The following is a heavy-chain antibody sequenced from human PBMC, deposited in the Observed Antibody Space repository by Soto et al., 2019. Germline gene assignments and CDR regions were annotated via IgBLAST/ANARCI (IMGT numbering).Heavy chain of an antibody. Sequence: GASVKVSCKASGYTFTSYGISWVRQAPGQGLEWMGWINPNSGGTNYAQKFQGWVTMTRDMSISTAYMELSRLRSDDTAVYYCARGQYSSGWSPNDAFDIWGQGTMVTVSS. D-gene: IGHD6-19*01. J-gene: IGHJ3*02. CDR3: ARGQYSSGWSPNDAFDI. V-gene: IGHV1-2*04. CDR1: GYTFTSYG. CDR2: INPNSGGT.